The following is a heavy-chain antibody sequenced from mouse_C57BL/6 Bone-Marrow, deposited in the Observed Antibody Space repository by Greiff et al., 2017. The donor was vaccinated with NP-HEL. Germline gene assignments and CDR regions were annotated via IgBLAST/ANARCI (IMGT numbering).Heavy chain of an antibody. V-gene: IGHV1-64*01. CDR3: ARGLLWLRRRDYYAMDY. CDR2: IHPNSGST. J-gene: IGHJ4*01. Sequence: QVQLLQPGAELVKPGASVKLSCKASGYTFTSYWMHWVKQRPGQGLEWIGMIHPNSGSTNYNEKFKSKATLTVDKSSSTAYMQLSSLTSEDSAVYYCARGLLWLRRRDYYAMDYWGQGTSVTVSS. D-gene: IGHD2-2*01. CDR1: GYTFTSYW.